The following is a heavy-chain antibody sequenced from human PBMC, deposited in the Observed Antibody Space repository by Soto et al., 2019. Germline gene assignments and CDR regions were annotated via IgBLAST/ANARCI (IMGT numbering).Heavy chain of an antibody. CDR3: ARGLHYDSISLDDY. CDR1: GGTFSSYT. V-gene: IGHV1-69*02. D-gene: IGHD3-22*01. Sequence: QVQLVQSGAEVKKPGSSVKVSCKASGGTFSSYTIGWVRQAPGQGLEWMGRIIPILGIANYAQKFQGRVTITADKSTSTAYRELSSLRSEDTAVYYCARGLHYDSISLDDYWGQGTLVTVSS. J-gene: IGHJ4*02. CDR2: IIPILGIA.